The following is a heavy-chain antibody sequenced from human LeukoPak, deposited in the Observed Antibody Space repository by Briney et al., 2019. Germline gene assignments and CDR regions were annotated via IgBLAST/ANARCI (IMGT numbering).Heavy chain of an antibody. J-gene: IGHJ4*02. CDR2: INHSGST. CDR1: GGSFSGYY. Sequence: SETLSLTCAVYGGSFSGYYWSWIRQPPGKGLEWIGEINHSGSTNYNPSLKSRVTISVDTSKNQFSLKLSSVTAADTAVYYRARAYSGSYYDTRIFDYWGQGTLVTVSS. D-gene: IGHD1-26*01. V-gene: IGHV4-34*01. CDR3: ARAYSGSYYDTRIFDY.